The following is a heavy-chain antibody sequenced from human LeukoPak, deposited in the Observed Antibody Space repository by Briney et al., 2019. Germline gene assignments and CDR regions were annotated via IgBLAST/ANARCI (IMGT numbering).Heavy chain of an antibody. D-gene: IGHD6-19*01. Sequence: GGSLRLSCAASGFTFSGSAMHWVRQASGKGLEWVGRIRSKANSYATAYAASVKGRFTISRDDSKNTAYLQMNSLKTEDTAVYYCTRLILAVDGMDVWGQGTTVTVSS. CDR2: IRSKANSYAT. J-gene: IGHJ6*02. CDR3: TRLILAVDGMDV. CDR1: GFTFSGSA. V-gene: IGHV3-73*01.